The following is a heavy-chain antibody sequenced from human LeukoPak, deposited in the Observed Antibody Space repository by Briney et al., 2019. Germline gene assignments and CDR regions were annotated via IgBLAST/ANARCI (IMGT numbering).Heavy chain of an antibody. CDR2: ISAYNGNT. V-gene: IGHV1-18*01. CDR1: GYTFTSYG. CDR3: ASVEATGASFFDY. Sequence: VASVKVSCKASGYTFTSYGISWVRQAPGQGLEWMGWISAYNGNTIYAQKLRGRVTMTTDTSTSTAYMELRSLRSDDTAVYYCASVEATGASFFDYWGQGTLVTVSS. D-gene: IGHD1-26*01. J-gene: IGHJ4*02.